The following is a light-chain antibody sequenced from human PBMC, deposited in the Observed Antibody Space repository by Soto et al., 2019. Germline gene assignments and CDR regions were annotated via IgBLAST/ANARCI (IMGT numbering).Light chain of an antibody. Sequence: IVLTQSPGTLSLSPGDRATLSCRASQSVSRSYLAWYQQKPGQAPRLLIYGASSRATGIPDRFSGSGSGTEFTLTINRLEAEDFAVYYCQQYGSSPNTFGQGTKVEIE. CDR3: QQYGSSPNT. CDR2: GAS. V-gene: IGKV3-20*01. J-gene: IGKJ2*01. CDR1: QSVSRSY.